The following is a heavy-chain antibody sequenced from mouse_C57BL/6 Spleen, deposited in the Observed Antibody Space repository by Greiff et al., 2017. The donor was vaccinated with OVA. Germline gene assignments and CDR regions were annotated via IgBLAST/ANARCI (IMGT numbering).Heavy chain of an antibody. CDR1: GYAFTNYL. Sequence: QVQLKQSGAELVRPGTSVKVSCKASGYAFTNYLIEWVKQRPGQGLEWIGVLNPGSGGTNYNEKFKGKATLTADKSSSTAYMQLSSLTSEDSAVYFCARRPVVAPYYFDYWGQGTTLTVSS. CDR3: ARRPVVAPYYFDY. CDR2: LNPGSGGT. D-gene: IGHD1-1*01. J-gene: IGHJ2*01. V-gene: IGHV1-54*01.